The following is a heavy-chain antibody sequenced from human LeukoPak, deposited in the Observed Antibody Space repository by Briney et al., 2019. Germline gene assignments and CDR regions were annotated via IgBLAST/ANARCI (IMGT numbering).Heavy chain of an antibody. CDR2: ISYDGSNK. J-gene: IGHJ6*02. CDR3: ARNENNGMDV. CDR1: GFTFSTYT. V-gene: IGHV3-30-3*01. Sequence: GGSLRLSCAASGFTFSTYTMHSVRQAPGKGLEWVAVISYDGSNKYYADSVKGRFTISRDNSKETLYLKVNSLRAGDTAVYYCARNENNGMDVWGHGTTVTVSS.